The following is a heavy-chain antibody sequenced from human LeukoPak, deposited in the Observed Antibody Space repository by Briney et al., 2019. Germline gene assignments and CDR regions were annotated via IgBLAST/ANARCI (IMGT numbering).Heavy chain of an antibody. CDR3: AGDWN. Sequence: SETPSLTCTVSNGSMTNNYWSWIRQPPGKGLEWVGYIYSSGSTIYNPSLKSRVTISIDTSKNQFSLKLISVTAEDTAVYYCAGDWNWGQGTLVTVSS. CDR2: IYSSGST. D-gene: IGHD3-3*01. CDR1: NGSMTNNY. V-gene: IGHV4-59*01. J-gene: IGHJ4*02.